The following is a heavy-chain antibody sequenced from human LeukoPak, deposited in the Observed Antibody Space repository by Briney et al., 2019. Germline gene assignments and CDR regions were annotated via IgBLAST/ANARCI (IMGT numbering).Heavy chain of an antibody. Sequence: PSETLSLTCTVSSGSISSYYWSWIRQPPGKGLEWIGYIYTSGSTNYNPSLKSRVTISVDTSKNQFSLKLSSVTAADTAVYYCARRGPERIWSGYTSYYYYYYMDVWGKGTTVTVSS. J-gene: IGHJ6*03. V-gene: IGHV4-4*09. CDR2: IYTSGST. D-gene: IGHD3-3*01. CDR3: ARRGPERIWSGYTSYYYYYYMDV. CDR1: SGSISSYY.